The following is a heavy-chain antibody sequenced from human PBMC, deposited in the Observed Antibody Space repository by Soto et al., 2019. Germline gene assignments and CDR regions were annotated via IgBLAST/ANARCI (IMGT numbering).Heavy chain of an antibody. J-gene: IGHJ6*02. V-gene: IGHV1-69*01. CDR3: ARVLYYGSGSYSPYGMDV. CDR2: VSPPFRTS. D-gene: IGHD3-10*01. CDR1: GVSFNNNG. Sequence: QVQLVQSGAEVKKPGSSVKVSCKTSGVSFNNNGIGWVRQAPGHGLEWMGGVSPPFRTSNYARKFQGRISITADATNGKVNMELSSLTSEDTAQYYCARVLYYGSGSYSPYGMDVWGQGTTVTVSS.